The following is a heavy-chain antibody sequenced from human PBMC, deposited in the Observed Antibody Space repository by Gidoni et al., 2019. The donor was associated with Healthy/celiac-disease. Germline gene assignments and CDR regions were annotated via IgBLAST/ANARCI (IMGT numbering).Heavy chain of an antibody. J-gene: IGHJ5*02. V-gene: IGHV1-69*06. CDR3: ARDTSSWRNWFDP. CDR2: IIPIFGTA. CDR1: GGTFSSYA. D-gene: IGHD6-13*01. Sequence: QVQLVQSGAEVQTPGSSVKVSSKAYGGTFSSYAISWVRQSPGQGLEWMGVIIPIFGTANYAQKFQGRVTITADKSTSTAYMELSSLRSEDTAVYYCARDTSSWRNWFDPWGQGTLVTVSS.